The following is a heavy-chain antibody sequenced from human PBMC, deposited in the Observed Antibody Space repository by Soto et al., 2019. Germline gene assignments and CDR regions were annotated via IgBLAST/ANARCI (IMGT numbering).Heavy chain of an antibody. J-gene: IGHJ5*02. CDR2: ISGSGGST. CDR1: GFTFSSYA. CDR3: AKDLLLWFGSDNWFDP. V-gene: IGHV3-23*01. D-gene: IGHD3-10*01. Sequence: PGGSLRLSCAASGFTFSSYAMSWVRQAPGKGLEWVSAISGSGGSTYYADSVKGRFTISRDNSKNTLYLQMNSLRAEDTAVYYCAKDLLLWFGSDNWFDPWGQGTLVTVSS.